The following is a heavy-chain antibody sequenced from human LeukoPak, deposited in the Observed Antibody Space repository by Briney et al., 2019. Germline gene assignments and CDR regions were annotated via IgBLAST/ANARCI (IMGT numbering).Heavy chain of an antibody. CDR2: IYNTGST. D-gene: IGHD3-22*01. CDR1: GGSISSYY. CDR3: AGSSTYYYVAFGY. V-gene: IGHV4-59*08. Sequence: SETLSLTCTVSGGSISSYYWSWIRQPPGKGLEWIGYIYNTGSTNYNPSLKSRVTISVDTSKNQFSLRLSSVTAADTAVYYCAGSSTYYYVAFGYWGQGTLVTVSS. J-gene: IGHJ4*02.